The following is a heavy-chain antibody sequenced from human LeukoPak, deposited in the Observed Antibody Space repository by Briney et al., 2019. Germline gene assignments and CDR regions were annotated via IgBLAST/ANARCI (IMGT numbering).Heavy chain of an antibody. D-gene: IGHD3-10*01. CDR3: AREPSGILGLDS. V-gene: IGHV3-48*01. J-gene: IGHJ4*02. CDR1: GFAFTHYS. Sequence: PGGSLRLSCAASGFAFTHYSMNWVRQAPRKGLEWVSYISRSNSPIYYADSLRGRFTISRDNAKNSVFLQMDSLRADDTAVYYCAREPSGILGLDSWGQGTLVTVSS. CDR2: ISRSNSPI.